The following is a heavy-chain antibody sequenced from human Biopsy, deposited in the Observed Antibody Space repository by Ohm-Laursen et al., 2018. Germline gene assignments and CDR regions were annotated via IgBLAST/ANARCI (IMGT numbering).Heavy chain of an antibody. CDR2: IYAGATT. CDR1: KFTVRTNS. Sequence: GSLRLSCSASKFTVRTNSMSWVRLAPGKGLEWVSVIYAGATTYYPDSVKGRFTISRDNSRKTVYLQMDSLRGEDTAVYFCARGSGSGFYFDQWGQGTLVTVSS. CDR3: ARGSGSGFYFDQ. D-gene: IGHD2-15*01. V-gene: IGHV3-66*01. J-gene: IGHJ4*02.